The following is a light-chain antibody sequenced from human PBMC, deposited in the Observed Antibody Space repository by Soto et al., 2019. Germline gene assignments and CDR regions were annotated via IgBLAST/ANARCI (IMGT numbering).Light chain of an antibody. CDR2: AAS. V-gene: IGKV1-39*01. CDR1: QSISSY. CDR3: EQRYRTLWT. J-gene: IGKJ1*01. Sequence: DIQMTQSPSSLSASVGDRVTITCRARQSISSYLNWYQHKPGKAPKLLIYAASSLQSGAPSRFIGSGSGKVCDLTISILQPEDFATYSCEQRYRTLWTFGQGTKVEIK.